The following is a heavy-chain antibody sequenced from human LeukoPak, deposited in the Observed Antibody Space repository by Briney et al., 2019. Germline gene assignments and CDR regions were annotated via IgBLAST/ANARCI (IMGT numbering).Heavy chain of an antibody. CDR2: LYSGGNT. D-gene: IGHD5-24*01. Sequence: GGSLRLSCAASGFTVSSNYMSWVRRAPGKGLEWVSVLYSGGNTFYTDSVKGRFTISRDNSKNTLYLQMNSLRADDTAVYYCARGDGYNFYYWGQGTLVTVSS. CDR3: ARGDGYNFYY. CDR1: GFTVSSNY. J-gene: IGHJ4*02. V-gene: IGHV3-53*01.